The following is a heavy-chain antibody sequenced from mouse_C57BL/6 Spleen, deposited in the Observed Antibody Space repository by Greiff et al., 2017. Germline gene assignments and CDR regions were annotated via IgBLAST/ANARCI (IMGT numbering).Heavy chain of an antibody. CDR1: GYTFTSYW. CDR3: ARSHGNYDAMDY. V-gene: IGHV1-64*01. D-gene: IGHD2-1*01. J-gene: IGHJ4*01. CDR2: IHPNSGST. Sequence: QVQLKQPGAELVKPGASVKLSCKASGYTFTSYWMHWVKQRPGQGLEWIGMIHPNSGSTNYNEKFKSKATLTVDKSSSTAYMQLSSLTSEDSAVYDCARSHGNYDAMDYWGQGTSVTVSS.